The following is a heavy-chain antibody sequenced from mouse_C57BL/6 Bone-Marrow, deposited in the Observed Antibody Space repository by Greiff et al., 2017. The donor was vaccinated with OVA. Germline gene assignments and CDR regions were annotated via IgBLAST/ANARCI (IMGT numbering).Heavy chain of an antibody. CDR3: ARGYYYGSSYYFDY. Sequence: VHVKQSGPELVKPGASVKISCKASGYSFTDYNMNWVKQSNGKSLEWIGVINPNYGTTSYNQKFKGKATLTVDQSSSTAYMQLNSLTSEDSAVYYCARGYYYGSSYYFDYWGQGTTLTVSS. CDR1: GYSFTDYN. V-gene: IGHV1-39*01. J-gene: IGHJ2*01. CDR2: INPNYGTT. D-gene: IGHD1-1*01.